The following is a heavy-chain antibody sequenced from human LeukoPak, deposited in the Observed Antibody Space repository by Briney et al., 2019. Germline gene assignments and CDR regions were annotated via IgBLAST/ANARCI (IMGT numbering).Heavy chain of an antibody. CDR2: TIPIFGTA. V-gene: IGHV1-69*13. Sequence: SVKVSCKASGGTFSSYAFIWVRQAPGEGLEWMGGTIPIFGTANYAQKFQGRVTITADESTSTAYMELSSLRSEDTAVYYCARGGIVEATTTYFDYWGQGTLVTVSS. CDR1: GGTFSSYA. D-gene: IGHD1-26*01. CDR3: ARGGIVEATTTYFDY. J-gene: IGHJ4*02.